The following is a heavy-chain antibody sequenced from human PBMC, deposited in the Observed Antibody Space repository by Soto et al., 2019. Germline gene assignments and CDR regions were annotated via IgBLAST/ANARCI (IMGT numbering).Heavy chain of an antibody. J-gene: IGHJ4*02. CDR3: TGDRNNRVWYKY. CDR2: VHNSGST. D-gene: IGHD6-19*01. CDR1: GDPISRYH. Sequence: QVQLQESGPGLVKPSETLSLSCTVSGDPISRYHWSWIRQTPGKGLEWIGYVHNSGSTSYNPSLKSRVTISIDTSRKQFSLWLRSVTAADTAVYYCTGDRNNRVWYKYWGQGTLVTVSS. V-gene: IGHV4-59*01.